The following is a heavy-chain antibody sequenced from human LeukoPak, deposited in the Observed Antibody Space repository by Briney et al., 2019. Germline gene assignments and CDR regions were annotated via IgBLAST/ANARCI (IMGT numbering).Heavy chain of an antibody. CDR1: GYTFTGYY. D-gene: IGHD6-19*01. V-gene: IGHV1-2*06. Sequence: ASVKVSCKASGYTFTGYYMHWVRQAPGQGLEWMGRINPNSGGTNYAQKFQGRVTMTRDTSISTAYMELRSLRSDDTAVYYCARSYSSGWNDYWGQGTLVTVSS. J-gene: IGHJ4*02. CDR3: ARSYSSGWNDY. CDR2: INPNSGGT.